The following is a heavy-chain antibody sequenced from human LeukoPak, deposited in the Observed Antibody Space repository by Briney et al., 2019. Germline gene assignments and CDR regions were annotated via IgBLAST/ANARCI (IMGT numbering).Heavy chain of an antibody. CDR2: IYTSGST. CDR3: ARTTEGGYTYDYFYYYYMDV. V-gene: IGHV4-4*07. CDR1: GGSISSYY. D-gene: IGHD5-18*01. J-gene: IGHJ6*03. Sequence: SETLSLTCTVSGGSISSYYWSWIRQPAGKGLEWIGRIYTSGSTNYNPSLKSRVTISIDTSKNQFSLKLSSVTAADTAVYYCARTTEGGYTYDYFYYYYMDVWGKGTTVTISS.